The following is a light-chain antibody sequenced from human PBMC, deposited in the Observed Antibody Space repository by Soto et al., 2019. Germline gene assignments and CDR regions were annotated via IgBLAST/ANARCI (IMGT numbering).Light chain of an antibody. CDR3: HLLGSSYGS. CDR2: GAP. J-gene: IGKJ1*01. Sequence: EIVLTQSPGTLSLSPGERATLSCRASQSVSSRNLAWYQQKPGQAPRLLISGAPSIATDIPVMFCGSGSGTGFTVTIIRLEPEDFAVYYCHLLGSSYGSFVEGAKVLIK. V-gene: IGKV3-20*01. CDR1: QSVSSRN.